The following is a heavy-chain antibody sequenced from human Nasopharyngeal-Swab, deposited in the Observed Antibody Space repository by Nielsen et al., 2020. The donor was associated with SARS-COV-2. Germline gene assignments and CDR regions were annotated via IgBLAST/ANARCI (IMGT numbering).Heavy chain of an antibody. CDR2: ISSSGGNT. CDR3: AKDRGGFVEWLLYRHHFDN. V-gene: IGHV3-23*01. CDR1: GFTFSSYG. Sequence: GESLKISCAASGFTFSSYGMSWVRQAPGKGPEWVSGISSSGGNTYYAASVRGRFTISRDNSKKTLYLQMNSLRAEDTAVYYCAKDRGGFVEWLLYRHHFDNWGQGTLVTVSS. D-gene: IGHD3-3*01. J-gene: IGHJ4*02.